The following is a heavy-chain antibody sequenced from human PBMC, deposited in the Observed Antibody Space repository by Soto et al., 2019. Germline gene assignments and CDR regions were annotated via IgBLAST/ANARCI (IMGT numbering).Heavy chain of an antibody. V-gene: IGHV3-64*01. D-gene: IGHD1-7*01. CDR2: ISSNGGTT. J-gene: IGHJ4*02. CDR1: GFTFSSYD. CDR3: VRRVSGNYDY. Sequence: EVQLAESGGGMVQPGGSLRLSWVASGFTFSSYDMHWVRQAPGKGLEYVSSISSNGGTTYYGNSVRGRFTISRDNSKNTLSLQMGSLRAEDMAVYYCVRRVSGNYDYWGQGTLGTVSS.